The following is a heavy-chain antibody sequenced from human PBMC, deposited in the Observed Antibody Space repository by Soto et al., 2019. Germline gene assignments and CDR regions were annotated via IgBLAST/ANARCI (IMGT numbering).Heavy chain of an antibody. Sequence: EASVKVSCKASGYTFTSYYMHWVRQAPGQGLEWMGIINPSGGSTSYAQKFQGRVTMTRDTSTSTVYMELSSLRSEDTAVYYCALVYSSSSGSYYYGMDVWGQGTTVTVSS. CDR1: GYTFTSYY. J-gene: IGHJ6*02. CDR2: INPSGGST. CDR3: ALVYSSSSGSYYYGMDV. D-gene: IGHD6-6*01. V-gene: IGHV1-46*01.